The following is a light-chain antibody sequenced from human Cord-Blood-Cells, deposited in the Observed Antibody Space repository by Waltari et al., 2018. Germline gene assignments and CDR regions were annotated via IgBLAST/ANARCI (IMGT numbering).Light chain of an antibody. CDR2: KDR. CDR3: YSAADNNLV. V-gene: IGLV3-27*01. J-gene: IGLJ3*02. CDR1: VLAKKY. Sequence: SYELTQPSSVSVSPGQTARITCSGDVLAKKYARWFQQKPGQAPGRVIYKDRERPSGIPERVSGSSSGTTVTLTISGAQVEDEADYYCYSAADNNLVFGGGTKLTVL.